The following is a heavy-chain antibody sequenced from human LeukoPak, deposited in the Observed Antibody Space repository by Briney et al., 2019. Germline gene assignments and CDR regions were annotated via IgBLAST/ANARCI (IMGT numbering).Heavy chain of an antibody. CDR2: ISSSSSTI. J-gene: IGHJ4*02. V-gene: IGHV3-48*01. CDR1: GFTFSSYS. CDR3: AKDQGRYCSSTSCYPFDY. D-gene: IGHD2-2*01. Sequence: LSGGSLRLSCAASGFTFSSYSMNWVRQAPGKGLEWVSYISSSSSTIYYADSVKGRFTISRDNSKNTLYLQMNSLRAEDTAVYYCAKDQGRYCSSTSCYPFDYWGQGTLVTVSS.